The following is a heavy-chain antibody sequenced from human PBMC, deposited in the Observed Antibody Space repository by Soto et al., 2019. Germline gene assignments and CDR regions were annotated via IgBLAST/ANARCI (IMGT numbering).Heavy chain of an antibody. CDR1: GGTFSSYA. Sequence: QVPLVQSGAEVKKPGSSVKVSCKASGGTFSSYAISWVRQAPGQGLEWMGGIIPIFGTANYAQKFQGRVTITADESTSTAYMELSSLRSEDTAVYYCARATFSSGWYDAWFDPWGQGTLVTVSS. J-gene: IGHJ5*02. D-gene: IGHD6-19*01. CDR2: IIPIFGTA. CDR3: ARATFSSGWYDAWFDP. V-gene: IGHV1-69*12.